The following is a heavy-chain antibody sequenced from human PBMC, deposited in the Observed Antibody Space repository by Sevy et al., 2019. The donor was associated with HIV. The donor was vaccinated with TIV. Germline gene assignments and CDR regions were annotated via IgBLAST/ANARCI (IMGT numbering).Heavy chain of an antibody. CDR3: ARPSDTSALFKWAFDI. CDR1: GGTFSSSA. V-gene: IGHV1-69*13. CDR2: IIPIFGTT. D-gene: IGHD3-22*01. Sequence: VKVSCKASGGTFSSSAITWVRQAPGQGLEWMGGIIPIFGTTNYAQNFQGRVTITADESTSTAYMELSSLRSEDTAVYYCARPSDTSALFKWAFDIWGPGTMVTVSS. J-gene: IGHJ3*02.